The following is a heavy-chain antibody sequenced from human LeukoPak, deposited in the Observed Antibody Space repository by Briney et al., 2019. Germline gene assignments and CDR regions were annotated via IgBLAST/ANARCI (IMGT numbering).Heavy chain of an antibody. CDR3: ARGRLLDY. V-gene: IGHV4-34*01. Sequence: PGGSLRLSCAASGFTFSSYEMNWVRQAPGKGLEWIGEINHSGSTNYNPSLKSRVTISVDTSKNQFSLKLSSVTAADTAVYYCARGRLLDYWGQGTLVTVSS. CDR2: INHSGST. CDR1: GFTFSSYE. J-gene: IGHJ4*02.